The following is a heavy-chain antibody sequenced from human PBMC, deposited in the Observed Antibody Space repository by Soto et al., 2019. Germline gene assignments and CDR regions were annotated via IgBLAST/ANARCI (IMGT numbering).Heavy chain of an antibody. CDR3: ARSDTYDFWSGERYFQH. Sequence: QVPLVQSATEVKKPGASVKVSCKASGYTFSNYGLTWVRQAPGQGLEWMGWISTYNDDTNYAQNLQGRVTMTTDTSKSTAYMELRSLRSDDTAVYYCARSDTYDFWSGERYFQHWGQGTLVTVSS. CDR1: GYTFSNYG. D-gene: IGHD3-3*01. V-gene: IGHV1-18*01. CDR2: ISTYNDDT. J-gene: IGHJ1*01.